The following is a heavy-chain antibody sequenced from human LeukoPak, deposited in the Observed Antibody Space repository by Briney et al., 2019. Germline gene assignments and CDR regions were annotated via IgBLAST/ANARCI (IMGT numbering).Heavy chain of an antibody. V-gene: IGHV3-7*01. CDR1: GFTFSSYW. Sequence: GGSLRLSCAASGFTFSSYWMTWVRQAPGKGLEWVANIKQDGSEKYYVDSVKGRFTISRDNPKISLYLQMNSLRAEDTAVYYCARDLITGAPRADYWGQGTLVTVSS. CDR2: IKQDGSEK. CDR3: ARDLITGAPRADY. D-gene: IGHD7-27*01. J-gene: IGHJ4*02.